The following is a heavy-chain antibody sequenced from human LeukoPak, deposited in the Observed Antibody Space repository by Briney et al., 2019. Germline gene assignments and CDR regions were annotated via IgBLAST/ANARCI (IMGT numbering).Heavy chain of an antibody. CDR3: ARGRGTIAARRLWFDP. CDR1: GCTFTSYY. J-gene: IGHJ5*02. Sequence: GASVKVSCKASGCTFTSYYMHWVRQAPGQGLEWMGIINPNGGSTSYAQKFQGRVTMTRDMSTSTVYMELSSLRSGDTAVYYCARGRGTIAARRLWFDPWGQGTLVTVSS. D-gene: IGHD6-6*01. V-gene: IGHV1-46*01. CDR2: INPNGGST.